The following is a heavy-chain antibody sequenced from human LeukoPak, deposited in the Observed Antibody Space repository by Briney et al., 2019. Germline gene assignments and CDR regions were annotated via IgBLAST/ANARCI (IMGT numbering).Heavy chain of an antibody. J-gene: IGHJ4*02. D-gene: IGHD4-11*01. CDR3: ARESDYRPAGGFDY. V-gene: IGHV4-34*01. CDR1: GGSVSGYY. Sequence: SETLSLTCAVYGGSVSGYYWSWIRQPPGKGLEWIGEINHSGSTNYNPSLKSRVTISVDTSKNQFSLKLSSVTAADTAVYYCARESDYRPAGGFDYWGQGTLVTVSS. CDR2: INHSGST.